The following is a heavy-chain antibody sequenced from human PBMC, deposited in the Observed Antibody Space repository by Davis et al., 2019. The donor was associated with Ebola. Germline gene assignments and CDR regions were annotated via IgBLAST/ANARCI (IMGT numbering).Heavy chain of an antibody. CDR2: INHSGST. CDR1: GYSISSGYY. Sequence: SQTLLLTCAVSGYSISSGYYWNWIRQPPGKGLEWIGEINHSGSTNYNPSLKSRVTISVDTSKNQFSLKLSSVTAADTAVYYCARGRSSSWYGSYYFDYWGQGTLVTVSS. J-gene: IGHJ4*02. CDR3: ARGRSSSWYGSYYFDY. D-gene: IGHD6-13*01. V-gene: IGHV4-34*01.